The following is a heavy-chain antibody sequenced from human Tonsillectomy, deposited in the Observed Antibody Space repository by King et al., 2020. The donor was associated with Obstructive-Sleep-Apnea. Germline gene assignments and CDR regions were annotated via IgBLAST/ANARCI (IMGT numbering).Heavy chain of an antibody. CDR2: IKEDGSEK. Sequence: VQLVESGGGLVQPGGSLRLSCVNSGFTFSRHWMSWVRQAPGKGLEWVARIKEDGSEKFYVDSVKGRFIISRDNANNSLYLQMNRLRAEDTAVYYCARHMEGGPSSSTWLFDPWGQGTLVTVSS. J-gene: IGHJ5*02. D-gene: IGHD6-13*01. V-gene: IGHV3-7*03. CDR1: GFTFSRHW. CDR3: ARHMEGGPSSSTWLFDP.